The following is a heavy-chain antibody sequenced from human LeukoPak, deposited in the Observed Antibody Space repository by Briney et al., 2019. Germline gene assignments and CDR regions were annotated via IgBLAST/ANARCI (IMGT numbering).Heavy chain of an antibody. J-gene: IGHJ4*02. D-gene: IGHD3-22*01. CDR2: ISSSSSYI. CDR3: ARGPGYYDGIGYYSVY. CDR1: GFSFRSYS. V-gene: IGHV3-21*01. Sequence: GGSLRLSCAASGFSFRSYSMNWVRQAPGKGLEWVSSISSSSSYIYYADSVKGRFTISRDNAKNSLYLQMSSLRAEDTAVYYCARGPGYYDGIGYYSVYWGQGTLVTVSS.